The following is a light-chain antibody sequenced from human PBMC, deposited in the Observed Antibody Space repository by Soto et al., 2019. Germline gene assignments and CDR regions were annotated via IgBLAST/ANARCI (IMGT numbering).Light chain of an antibody. V-gene: IGKV1-5*01. CDR1: QNIDKR. CDR3: QQSYSTPRT. CDR2: DAS. J-gene: IGKJ1*01. Sequence: DIQMTQSPFTLSASVGDRVTITCRASQNIDKRMAWHQQKPGKAPKVLIYDASNLESEVPSRFSGSGSGTGFILTISSLQPDDFATYYCQQSYSTPRTFGQGTKVDIK.